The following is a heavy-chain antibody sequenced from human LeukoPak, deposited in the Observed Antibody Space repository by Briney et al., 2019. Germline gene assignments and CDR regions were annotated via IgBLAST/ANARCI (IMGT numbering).Heavy chain of an antibody. D-gene: IGHD6-6*01. J-gene: IGHJ6*02. CDR1: GGSISSNY. CDR2: IYTSGST. Sequence: TPSETLSLTCTVSGGSISSNYWSWIRQPAGKGLEWIGLIYTSGSTNYNPSLKSRVIMSVGTSKNQFSLKLTSVTAADTAVYYCAYSSSSGYYGMDVWGQGTTVTVSS. V-gene: IGHV4-4*07. CDR3: AYSSSSGYYGMDV.